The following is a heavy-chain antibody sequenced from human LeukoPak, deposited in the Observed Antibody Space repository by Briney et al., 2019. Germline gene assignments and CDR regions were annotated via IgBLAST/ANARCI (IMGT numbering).Heavy chain of an antibody. CDR3: ARDKRFGDYGDYGGNYFDY. D-gene: IGHD4-17*01. Sequence: GGSLRLSCAASGFTFSSYSMNWVRQAPGKGLEWVSSISSSSSYIYYADPVKGRFTISRDNAKNSLYLQMNSLRAEDTAVYYCARDKRFGDYGDYGGNYFDYWGQGTLVTVSS. CDR1: GFTFSSYS. V-gene: IGHV3-21*01. CDR2: ISSSSSYI. J-gene: IGHJ4*02.